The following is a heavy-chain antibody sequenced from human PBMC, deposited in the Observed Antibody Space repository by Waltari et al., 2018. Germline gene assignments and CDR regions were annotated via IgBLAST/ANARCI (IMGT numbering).Heavy chain of an antibody. Sequence: PSQTLSLTCTVSGGSISSGGYYWSWIRQHPGKVLEWIGYIYYSGSTYYNPSLKSRVTISVDTSKNQFSLKLSSVTAADTAVYYCARGRGRSILLDYWGQGTLVTVSS. CDR3: ARGRGRSILLDY. CDR2: IYYSGST. J-gene: IGHJ4*02. D-gene: IGHD2-21*01. V-gene: IGHV4-31*03. CDR1: GGSISSGGYY.